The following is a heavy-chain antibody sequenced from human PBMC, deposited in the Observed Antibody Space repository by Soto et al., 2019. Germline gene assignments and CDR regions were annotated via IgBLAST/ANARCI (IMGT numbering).Heavy chain of an antibody. J-gene: IGHJ4*02. V-gene: IGHV3-23*01. CDR1: GFTLRNYA. CDR2: ISGSGGST. D-gene: IGHD1-26*01. CDR3: AKGRVVGAGVGYYFDY. Sequence: PGGSLRLSCAASGFTLRNYAMSWVRQAPGKGLEWVSAISGSGGSTYYADSVKGRFTISRDNSKNTLYLQMNSLRAEDTAVYYCAKGRVVGAGVGYYFDYWGQGTLVTVSS.